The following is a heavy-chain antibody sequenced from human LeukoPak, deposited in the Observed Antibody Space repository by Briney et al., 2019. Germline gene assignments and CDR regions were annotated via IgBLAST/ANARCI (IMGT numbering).Heavy chain of an antibody. CDR3: AIGFRGYGDFYFDY. J-gene: IGHJ4*02. V-gene: IGHV1-2*02. D-gene: IGHD4-17*01. CDR1: GYTFTGYY. Sequence: ASVKVSSKASGYTFTGYYMHWVRQAPGQGLEWMVWVNPNSGVTNYAQKFQGRVTMTSDTSISTAYMELSRLTSDDTAVYYCAIGFRGYGDFYFDYWGQGTLVTVSS. CDR2: VNPNSGVT.